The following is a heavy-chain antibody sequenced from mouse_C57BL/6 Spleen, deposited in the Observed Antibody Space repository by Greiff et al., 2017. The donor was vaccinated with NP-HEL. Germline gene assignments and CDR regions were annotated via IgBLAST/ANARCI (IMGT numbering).Heavy chain of an antibody. Sequence: DVQLVESGGGLVKPGGSLKLSCAASGFTFSSYAMSWVRQTPEKRLEWVATISDGGSYTYYPDNVKGRFTISRDNAKNNLYLQMSHLKSEDTAMYYCAREGDGYDLGYWGQGTTLTVSS. CDR2: ISDGGSYT. CDR1: GFTFSSYA. V-gene: IGHV5-4*01. D-gene: IGHD2-2*01. CDR3: AREGDGYDLGY. J-gene: IGHJ2*01.